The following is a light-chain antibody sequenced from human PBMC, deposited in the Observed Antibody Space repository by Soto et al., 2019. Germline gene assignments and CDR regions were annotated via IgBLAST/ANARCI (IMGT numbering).Light chain of an antibody. CDR3: QQYNSLWT. CDR1: QSISSW. J-gene: IGKJ1*01. CDR2: DAS. V-gene: IGKV1-5*01. Sequence: DLQMTQSPSTLSASVGDRVTITCRASQSISSWLAWYQQKPGKAPRLLIYDASYLERGVPSRFSGSGSGTEFTLTISDLQPDDLATYYRQQYNSLWTFGQGTKVEI.